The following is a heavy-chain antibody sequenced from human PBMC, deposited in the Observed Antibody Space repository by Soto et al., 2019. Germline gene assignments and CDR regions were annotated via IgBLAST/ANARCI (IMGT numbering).Heavy chain of an antibody. J-gene: IGHJ3*02. Sequence: PGGSLRLSCAASGFTFSSYSMNWVRQAPGKGLEWVSYISSSSSTIYYADSVKGRFTISRDNAKNSLYLQMNSLRAEDTAVYYCARDRHYDYIWGSYRYTQHADAFDIWGQGTMVTVSS. V-gene: IGHV3-48*01. D-gene: IGHD3-16*02. CDR1: GFTFSSYS. CDR2: ISSSSSTI. CDR3: ARDRHYDYIWGSYRYTQHADAFDI.